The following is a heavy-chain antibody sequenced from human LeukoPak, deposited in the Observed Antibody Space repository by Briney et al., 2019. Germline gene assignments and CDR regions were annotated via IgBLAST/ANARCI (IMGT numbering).Heavy chain of an antibody. Sequence: SVKVCCKAAGGTFSSYAISLVRQAPGQGLEWMGGIIPIFGTANYAQKFQGRVTITADESTSTAYMELSSLRSEDPAVYYCARGADNWFDPWGQGTLVTVSS. CDR2: IIPIFGTA. CDR3: ARGADNWFDP. CDR1: GGTFSSYA. J-gene: IGHJ5*02. V-gene: IGHV1-69*13.